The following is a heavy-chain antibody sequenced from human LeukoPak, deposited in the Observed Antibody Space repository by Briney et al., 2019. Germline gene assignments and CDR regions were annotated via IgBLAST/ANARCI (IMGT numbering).Heavy chain of an antibody. CDR3: ARDTEDYDFLTGYYTRPLDY. CDR1: GFTFTSYS. V-gene: IGHV3-21*01. Sequence: SGGSLRLSCAASGFTFTSYSMNWVRQAPGKGLGWVSSISSRSSNIYYVDSVKGRFTISRDNAKNSLYLQLNSLRAEDTAVYYCARDTEDYDFLTGYYTRPLDYWGQGTLVTVSS. D-gene: IGHD3-9*01. CDR2: ISSRSSNI. J-gene: IGHJ4*02.